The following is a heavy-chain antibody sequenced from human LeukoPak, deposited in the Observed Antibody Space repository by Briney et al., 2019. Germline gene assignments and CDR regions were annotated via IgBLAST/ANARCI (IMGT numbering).Heavy chain of an antibody. CDR3: ARSSYSSSSSV. CDR2: INSDGSEG. D-gene: IGHD6-6*01. CDR1: GFTFSRYW. J-gene: IGHJ3*01. Sequence: PGGSLRLSCAASGFTFSRYWMNWVRQAPGKGLEWVASINSDGSEGYYADVVKGRFTISRDNAKNSLYLQINSLRAEDTAVYYCARSSYSSSSSVWGQGTMVTVSS. V-gene: IGHV3-7*03.